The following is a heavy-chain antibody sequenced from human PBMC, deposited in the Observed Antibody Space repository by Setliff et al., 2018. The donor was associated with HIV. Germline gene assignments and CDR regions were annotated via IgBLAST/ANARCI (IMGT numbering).Heavy chain of an antibody. CDR3: ARVGNNRLQFFDH. J-gene: IGHJ4*02. CDR2: INAGNGNR. D-gene: IGHD5-12*01. CDR1: GYTFKSYD. V-gene: IGHV1-3*01. Sequence: ASVKVSCKTSGYTFKSYDINWVRRAPGQRPEWMARINAGNGNREYSPKFQGRVTITADTSASTMYMELSSLRSEDTAVYYCARVGNNRLQFFDHWGQGTLVTVSS.